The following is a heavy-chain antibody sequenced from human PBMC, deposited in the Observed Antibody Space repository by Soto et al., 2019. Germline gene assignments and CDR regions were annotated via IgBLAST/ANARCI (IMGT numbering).Heavy chain of an antibody. CDR3: ATSYGNAWYTY. CDR2: ISGSGGST. V-gene: IGHV3-23*01. CDR1: GFTFSSYA. J-gene: IGHJ4*02. Sequence: GGSLRLSCAASGFTFSSYAMSWVRQAPGKGLEWVSAISGSGGSTYYADSVKGRFTISRDNSKNTLYLQLTSVTVADTAVYYCATSYGNAWYTYWGQGTQVTVSS. D-gene: IGHD6-13*01.